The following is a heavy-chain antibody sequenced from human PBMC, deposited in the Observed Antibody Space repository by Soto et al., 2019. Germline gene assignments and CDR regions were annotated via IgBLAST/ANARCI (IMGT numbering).Heavy chain of an antibody. CDR1: GASISSYH. V-gene: IGHV4-59*01. Sequence: QVQLQESGPGLVKPSETLSLTCTVSGASISSYHWSWIRQSPGKGLEWIGYIYYRGSANYNPSLKSRVTISVDTSKNQVSLKLSSVTAADTAVYYCAAAVPAEHVSPYYYRDGWGKGPRSPSP. J-gene: IGHJ6*03. CDR3: AAAVPAEHVSPYYYRDG. CDR2: IYYRGSA.